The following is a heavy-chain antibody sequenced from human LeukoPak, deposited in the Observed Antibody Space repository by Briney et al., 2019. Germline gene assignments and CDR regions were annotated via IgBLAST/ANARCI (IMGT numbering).Heavy chain of an antibody. CDR1: GYSISSGYY. CDR2: IYHSGST. V-gene: IGHV4-38-2*02. J-gene: IGHJ4*02. D-gene: IGHD2-2*01. CDR3: ARDAGTGRSTSDGYDY. Sequence: SETLSLTCAVSGYSISSGYYWGWIRQPPGKGLEWIGSIYHSGSTYYNPSLKSRVTISVDTSKNQFSLKLSSVTAADAAVYYCARDAGTGRSTSDGYDYWGQGTLVTVSS.